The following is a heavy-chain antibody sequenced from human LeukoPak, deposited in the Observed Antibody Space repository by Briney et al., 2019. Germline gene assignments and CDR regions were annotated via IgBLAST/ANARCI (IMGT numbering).Heavy chain of an antibody. CDR2: IKNEGSEK. V-gene: IGHV3-7*01. D-gene: IGHD5-12*01. CDR3: TRDWDMTGCDLLDY. Sequence: PGGSLRLSCAASGFPFSTYWITWVRQAPGKGLEWEANIKNEGSEKYYVYSVKGRFTISRDNAENSLFLQMNSLRVEDTAIYYCTRDWDMTGCDLLDYWGQGTLVTVSS. CDR1: GFPFSTYW. J-gene: IGHJ4*02.